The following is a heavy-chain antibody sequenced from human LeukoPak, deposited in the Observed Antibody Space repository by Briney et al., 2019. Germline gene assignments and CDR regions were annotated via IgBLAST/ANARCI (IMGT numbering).Heavy chain of an antibody. CDR1: GFTFSSYW. CDR2: IKQDGSEK. V-gene: IGHV3-7*01. D-gene: IGHD5-18*01. CDR3: ARGRIQLWPRGDVAFDI. Sequence: GGSLRLSCAASGFTFSSYWMSWVRQAPGKGLEWVANIKQDGSEKYYVDSVKGRFTISRDNAKNSLYLQMNSLRAEDTAVYYCARGRIQLWPRGDVAFDIWGQGTMVTVSS. J-gene: IGHJ3*02.